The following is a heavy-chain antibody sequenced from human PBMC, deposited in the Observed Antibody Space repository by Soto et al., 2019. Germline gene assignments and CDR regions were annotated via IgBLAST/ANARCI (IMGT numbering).Heavy chain of an antibody. D-gene: IGHD2-21*02. J-gene: IGHJ3*02. Sequence: SVKVSCKASGGTFSSYAISWVRQAPGQGLEWMGGIIPIFGTANYAQKFQGRVTITADESTSTAYMELSSLSSEDTAVYYCASVATVVTLDDAFDIWGQGTMVTVSS. CDR1: GGTFSSYA. CDR3: ASVATVVTLDDAFDI. CDR2: IIPIFGTA. V-gene: IGHV1-69*13.